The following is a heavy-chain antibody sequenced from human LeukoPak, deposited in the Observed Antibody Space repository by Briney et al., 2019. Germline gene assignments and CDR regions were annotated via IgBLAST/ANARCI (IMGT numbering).Heavy chain of an antibody. CDR3: IGNYLGY. D-gene: IGHD1-26*01. Sequence: GGSLRLSCAASGLSFSDTLMTWVRQAPGKGLEFVGRIKKKRDGGTTDYAAPVKGRFTISRDDSKNTVYLQMDSLKTEDTAVYYCIGNYLGYWGQGTLVTVSS. J-gene: IGHJ4*02. CDR2: IKKKRDGGTT. V-gene: IGHV3-15*01. CDR1: GLSFSDTL.